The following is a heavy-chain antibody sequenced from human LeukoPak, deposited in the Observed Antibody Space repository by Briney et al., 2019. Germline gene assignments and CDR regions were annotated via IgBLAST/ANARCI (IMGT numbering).Heavy chain of an antibody. CDR3: ARAGTTGTTSYSSYYMAV. Sequence: PSETLSLTFAVDGGSFSGYYWSWIRQPPGKWLEWSGEINDSGRTNYNPSLKSRVTISVDTSQNQSSLKLSSVPAADTAVYYCARAGTTGTTSYSSYYMAVWGKGTTVTISS. CDR2: INDSGRT. CDR1: GGSFSGYY. D-gene: IGHD1-1*01. V-gene: IGHV4-34*01. J-gene: IGHJ6*03.